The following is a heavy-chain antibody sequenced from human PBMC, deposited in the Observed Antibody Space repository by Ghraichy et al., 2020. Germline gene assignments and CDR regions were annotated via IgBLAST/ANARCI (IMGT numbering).Heavy chain of an antibody. D-gene: IGHD2-2*01. Sequence: ASVKVSCKASGYTFTSYGISWVRQAPGQGLEWMGWISAYNGNTNYAQKLQGRVTMTTDTSTSTAYMELRSLRSDDTAVYYCARFLIPAARLWQLDYYYMDVWGKGTTVTVSS. CDR2: ISAYNGNT. CDR1: GYTFTSYG. V-gene: IGHV1-18*01. J-gene: IGHJ6*03. CDR3: ARFLIPAARLWQLDYYYMDV.